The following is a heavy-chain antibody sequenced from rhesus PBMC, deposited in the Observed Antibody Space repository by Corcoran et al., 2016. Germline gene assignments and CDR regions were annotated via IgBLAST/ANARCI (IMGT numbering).Heavy chain of an antibody. V-gene: IGHV2-1*01. CDR2: IYWNDDK. CDR3: ARRWTTVAAIDY. D-gene: IGHD4-29*01. J-gene: IGHJ4*01. CDR1: GFSLSTRGMG. Sequence: QVTLKESGPALVQPTQTLTLTCSFSGFSLSTRGMGVGWVRQPSRKTLEWLAHIYWNDDKYYSTSLKSRLTISKDTSKSQVVLTMTNMDPVDTATYYCARRWTTVAAIDYWGQGVLVTVSS.